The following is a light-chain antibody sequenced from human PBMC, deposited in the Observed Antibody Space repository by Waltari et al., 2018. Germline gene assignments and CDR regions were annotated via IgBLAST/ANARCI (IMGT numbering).Light chain of an antibody. V-gene: IGKV2D-29*01. CDR1: QSLLHSDAKTY. CDR3: MQDLDLRT. J-gene: IGKJ1*01. Sequence: DIALTQTPLSLSFTTGQPASISCKSRQSLLHSDAKTYLYWFLQTPAKPPQVLFYEGSNRCSGVPDRFSGSGAGTDFTLRISRVEADDVGFYYCMQDLDLRTFGQGTKVEIK. CDR2: EGS.